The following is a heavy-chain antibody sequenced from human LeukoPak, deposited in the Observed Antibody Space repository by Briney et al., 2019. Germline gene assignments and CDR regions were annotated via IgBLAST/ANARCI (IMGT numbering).Heavy chain of an antibody. CDR3: ARDRAEGETWVEFDP. J-gene: IGHJ5*02. Sequence: PGGSLRLSCAAFGFIVNSYAMSWVRQAPGKGLAWVSLIYSDGVTQYADSVKGRFTISRDNSKNTLYLQMNSLRDEDTAVYFCARDRAEGETWVEFDPWGQGTLVTVSS. D-gene: IGHD1-26*01. CDR2: IYSDGVT. CDR1: GFIVNSYA. V-gene: IGHV3-66*02.